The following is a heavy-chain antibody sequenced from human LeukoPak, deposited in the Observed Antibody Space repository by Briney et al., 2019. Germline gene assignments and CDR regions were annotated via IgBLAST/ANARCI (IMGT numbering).Heavy chain of an antibody. V-gene: IGHV4-59*01. Sequence: PSETLSLTCTVSGGSISSYYWSWIRQPPGKGLEWIGYISYSGSTNYNPSLKSRVTISVDTSQNQLSLQLNSVTAADTAVYYCARYIWGSYPTFEDYWGQGSLVTVSS. CDR3: ARYIWGSYPTFEDY. CDR1: GGSISSYY. CDR2: ISYSGST. J-gene: IGHJ4*02. D-gene: IGHD3-16*02.